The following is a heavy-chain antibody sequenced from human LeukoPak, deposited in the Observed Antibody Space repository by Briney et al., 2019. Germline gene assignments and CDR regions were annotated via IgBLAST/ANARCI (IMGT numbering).Heavy chain of an antibody. Sequence: LGTLSLTRTESGGPTSSFSWSWIRQRPVEGLEMRGSIYYTGSTHSHPSFKSRVTISVDTSKNQFSLRLSSVTAADTAVYYCARDQGRRMVRGGGFDAWGQGTLVTVSS. D-gene: IGHD3-10*01. CDR3: ARDQGRRMVRGGGFDA. J-gene: IGHJ5*02. V-gene: IGHV4-59*01. CDR2: IYYTGST. CDR1: GGPTSSFS.